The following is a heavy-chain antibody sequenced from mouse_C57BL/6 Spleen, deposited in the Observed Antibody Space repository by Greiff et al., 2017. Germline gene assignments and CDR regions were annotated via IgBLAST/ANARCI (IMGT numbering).Heavy chain of an antibody. Sequence: VQLKQSVAELVRPGASVKLSCTASGFNVKNTYMHWVKQRPEQGLEWIGRIDPANGNTKYAPKFQGKATITADTSSNTAYLQLSSLTSEDTAIYYCARSHSSGYNWFAYWGQGTLVTVSA. CDR3: ARSHSSGYNWFAY. CDR1: GFNVKNTY. V-gene: IGHV14-3*01. J-gene: IGHJ3*01. CDR2: IDPANGNT. D-gene: IGHD3-2*02.